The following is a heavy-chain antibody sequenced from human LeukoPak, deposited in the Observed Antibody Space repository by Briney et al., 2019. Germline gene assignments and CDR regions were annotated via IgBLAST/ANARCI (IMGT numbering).Heavy chain of an antibody. D-gene: IGHD5-24*01. Sequence: PGQSLRLSCAASGFTVSSSYMSWVRQAPGRGLELVSVMYSCGSTDYAESVKGRFTISRDNSKTTLYLQMNSLRAEDTAVYYCVRDRRDGYCLGNWGQGNPVTVSS. CDR3: VRDRRDGYCLGN. CDR1: GFTVSSSY. V-gene: IGHV3-66*01. CDR2: MYSCGST. J-gene: IGHJ4*02.